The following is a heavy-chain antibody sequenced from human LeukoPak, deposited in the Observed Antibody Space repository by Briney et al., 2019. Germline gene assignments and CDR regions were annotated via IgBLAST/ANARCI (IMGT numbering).Heavy chain of an antibody. CDR3: ARDKGDGYSYAS. V-gene: IGHV4-59*01. Sequence: SETLSLTCTVSGGSISGYYWSWIRQPPGKGLEWIGYIYYSGSTNYNPSLKSRVTISVDTSKNQFSLKLSSVTAADTAVYYCARDKGDGYSYASWGQGTLVTVSS. CDR2: IYYSGST. D-gene: IGHD5-18*01. CDR1: GGSISGYY. J-gene: IGHJ4*02.